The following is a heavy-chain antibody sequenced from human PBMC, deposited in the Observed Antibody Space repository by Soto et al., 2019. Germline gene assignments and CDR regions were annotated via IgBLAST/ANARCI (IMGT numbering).Heavy chain of an antibody. J-gene: IGHJ6*02. CDR2: ISWNSDSI. V-gene: IGHV3-9*01. Sequence: EVQLVESGGGLVQPGRSLRLSCAASGFTFDDHAMHWVRQGPGKGLEWVSGISWNSDSIGYADSVKGRFTISRDNGKNSLYLQMNSLRPEDTALYYCAKEIVRISSRGGLDVWGQGTTVTVSS. D-gene: IGHD6-19*01. CDR1: GFTFDDHA. CDR3: AKEIVRISSRGGLDV.